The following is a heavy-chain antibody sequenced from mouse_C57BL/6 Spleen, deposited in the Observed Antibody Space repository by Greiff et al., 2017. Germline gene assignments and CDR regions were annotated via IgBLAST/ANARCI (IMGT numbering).Heavy chain of an antibody. D-gene: IGHD2-5*01. CDR1: GFTFSSYT. V-gene: IGHV5-9*01. Sequence: EVQVVESGGGLVKPGGSLKLSCAASGFTFSSYTMSWVRQTPEKRLAWVATISGGGGNTYYPDSVKGRFTISRDNAKNTLYLQMSSLRSEDTALYYCARYYSNYREGYYFDYWGQGTTLTVSS. J-gene: IGHJ2*01. CDR3: ARYYSNYREGYYFDY. CDR2: ISGGGGNT.